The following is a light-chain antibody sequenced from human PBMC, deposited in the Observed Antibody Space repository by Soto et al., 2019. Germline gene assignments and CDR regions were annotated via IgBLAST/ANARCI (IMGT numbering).Light chain of an antibody. V-gene: IGKV3-20*01. CDR1: QSVSSAY. CDR2: AAS. J-gene: IGKJ1*01. CDR3: QQYGSSSTWT. Sequence: EIVLTQSPGTLSLSPGERATLSCRASQSVSSAYLAWYQHKPGQPPTLLIYAASSRVTSIPDRFSGSGSGTDFTLTISRLEPEDFAVYYCQQYGSSSTWTIGQGTKVEIK.